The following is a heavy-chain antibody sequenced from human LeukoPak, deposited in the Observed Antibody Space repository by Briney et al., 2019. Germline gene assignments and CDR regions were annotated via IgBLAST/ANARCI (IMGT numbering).Heavy chain of an antibody. D-gene: IGHD3-9*01. V-gene: IGHV4-59*01. CDR2: IYYSGST. CDR1: GGSISSYY. J-gene: IGHJ6*02. Sequence: SETLSLTCTVSGGSISSYYWSWIRQPPGKGLEWIGYIYYSGSTNYNPSLKSRVTISVDTSKNQFSLKLSSMTAADTAVYYCARDSYDILTGYYGMDVWGQGTTVTVSS. CDR3: ARDSYDILTGYYGMDV.